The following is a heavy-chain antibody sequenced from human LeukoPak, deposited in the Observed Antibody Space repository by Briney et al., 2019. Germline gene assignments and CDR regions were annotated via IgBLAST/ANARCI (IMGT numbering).Heavy chain of an antibody. CDR2: IYTSGST. J-gene: IGHJ3*02. D-gene: IGHD3-3*01. V-gene: IGHV4-61*02. CDR1: GGSISSGSYY. Sequence: SETLSLTCTVSGGSISSGSYYWSWIRQPAGKGLEWIGRIYTSGSTNYNPSLKSRVTISVDTSKNQFSLKLSSVTAADTAVYYCAREGYYDFWSGYPPGAFDIWGQGTMVTVSS. CDR3: AREGYYDFWSGYPPGAFDI.